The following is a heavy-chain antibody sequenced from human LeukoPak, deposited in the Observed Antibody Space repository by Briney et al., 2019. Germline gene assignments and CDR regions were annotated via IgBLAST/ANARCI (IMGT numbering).Heavy chain of an antibody. V-gene: IGHV1-2*02. Sequence: GASLKGSCKASRYTFTGYYMHWVRQAPGQGLEWVGWINPNSGGTNYAQKFQGRVTMTRDTSISTAYMELSRLRSDDTAVYYCARVVWVYSYVTFDYWGQGTLVTVSS. CDR1: RYTFTGYY. CDR2: INPNSGGT. CDR3: ARVVWVYSYVTFDY. D-gene: IGHD5-18*01. J-gene: IGHJ4*02.